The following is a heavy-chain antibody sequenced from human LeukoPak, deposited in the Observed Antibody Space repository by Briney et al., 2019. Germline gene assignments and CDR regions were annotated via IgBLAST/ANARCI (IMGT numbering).Heavy chain of an antibody. CDR3: AVNLYSSGWYSDY. D-gene: IGHD6-19*01. CDR1: GGSISSGGYS. J-gene: IGHJ4*02. Sequence: PSQALSLTCAVSGGSISSGGYSWSWIRQPPGKGLEWIGYIYHSGSTYYNPSLKSRVTISVDTTRNQFSLKLRSVTAADTAVYYCAVNLYSSGWYSDYWGQGTLVTVSS. V-gene: IGHV4-30-2*01. CDR2: IYHSGST.